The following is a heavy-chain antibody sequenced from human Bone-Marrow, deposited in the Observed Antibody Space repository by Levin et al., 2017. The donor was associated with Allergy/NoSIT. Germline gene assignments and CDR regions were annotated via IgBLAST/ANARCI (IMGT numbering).Heavy chain of an antibody. CDR2: ISAYNGNT. CDR3: ARCRRIVVVVAATGNDAFDI. CDR1: GYTFTSYG. Sequence: ASVKVSCKASGYTFTSYGISWVRQAPGQGLEWMGWISAYNGNTNYAQKLQGRVTMTTDTSTSTAYMELRSLRSDDTAVYYCARCRRIVVVVAATGNDAFDIWGQGTMVTVSS. J-gene: IGHJ3*02. V-gene: IGHV1-18*01. D-gene: IGHD2-15*01.